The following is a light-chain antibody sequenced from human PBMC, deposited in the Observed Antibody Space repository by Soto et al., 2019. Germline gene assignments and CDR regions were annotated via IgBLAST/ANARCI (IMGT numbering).Light chain of an antibody. V-gene: IGLV2-14*01. CDR1: SSDIGAYGY. CDR3: TSYTGTLSVV. Sequence: QSVLTQPASVSGSPGQSITLSCSGSSSDIGAYGYVSWYRHHPGKDPKLLLYEVSNRPSGVSDRFSGSKSGNTAFLTISGLQAEDEADYYCTSYTGTLSVVFGGGTKLTVL. CDR2: EVS. J-gene: IGLJ2*01.